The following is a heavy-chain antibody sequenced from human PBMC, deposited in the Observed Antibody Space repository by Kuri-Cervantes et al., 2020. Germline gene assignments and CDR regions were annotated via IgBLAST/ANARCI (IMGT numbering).Heavy chain of an antibody. CDR1: GGSFSGYY. Sequence: SETLSLTCAVYGGSFSGYYWRWIRQPPGKGLEWIGEINHSGSTNYNPSLKSRVTISVDTSKNQFSLKLSSVTAADTAVYYCARGRRYFDWLFGGYGMDVWGQGTTVTVSS. CDR2: INHSGST. J-gene: IGHJ6*02. D-gene: IGHD3-9*01. V-gene: IGHV4-34*01. CDR3: ARGRRYFDWLFGGYGMDV.